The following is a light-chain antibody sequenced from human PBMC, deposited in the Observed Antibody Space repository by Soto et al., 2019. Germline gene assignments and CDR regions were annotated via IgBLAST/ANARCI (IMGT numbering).Light chain of an antibody. Sequence: QLVLTQPPSVSGAPGQRVTISCTGSNSNIGADYGVHWYQQFPGTAPKLLISNYTNRPSGVPDRFSGSRSGSSASLAITGLQSEDEADYYCQSFDSSLTGPILGVGTKLTVL. V-gene: IGLV1-40*01. CDR2: NYT. J-gene: IGLJ2*01. CDR1: NSNIGADYG. CDR3: QSFDSSLTGPI.